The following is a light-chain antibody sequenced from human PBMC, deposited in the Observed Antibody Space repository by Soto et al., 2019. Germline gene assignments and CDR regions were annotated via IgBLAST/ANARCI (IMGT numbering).Light chain of an antibody. J-gene: IGLJ1*01. V-gene: IGLV2-14*01. CDR1: SSDVGGYNF. Sequence: QSVLTQPASVSGSPGQSITISCTGTSSDVGGYNFVSWYQQHPGKAPKLIIYNVFNRPSRVSNRFSGSKSGSTASLTISGLQAEDDADYYCSSYTSNSSVFGTGTKVTVL. CDR3: SSYTSNSSV. CDR2: NVF.